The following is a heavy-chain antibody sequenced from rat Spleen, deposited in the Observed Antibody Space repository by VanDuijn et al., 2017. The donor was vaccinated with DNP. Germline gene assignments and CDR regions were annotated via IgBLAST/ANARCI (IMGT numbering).Heavy chain of an antibody. V-gene: IGHV5-7*01. CDR3: ATLAEMIMPPFAY. J-gene: IGHJ3*01. CDR1: GFTFSDHN. D-gene: IGHD3-1*01. CDR2: SSYDGSRT. Sequence: EVQLVESGGGLVQSGRSLKLSCAASGFTFSDHNMAWVRQVPKKGLEWVASSSYDGSRTYFRDSVKGRFTISRDNAKSTLYLQMDSLRSEDTATYYCATLAEMIMPPFAYWGQGTLVTVSS.